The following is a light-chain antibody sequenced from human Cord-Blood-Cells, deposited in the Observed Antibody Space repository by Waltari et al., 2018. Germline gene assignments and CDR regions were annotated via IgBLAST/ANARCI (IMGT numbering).Light chain of an antibody. Sequence: SYDLTQPPSVSLSPEPTASLPCSGDSLAKKYAYCYPQKSVQPPVLDIYEDSKRPSGIPEGFSVSSSGTMATVTSSGAQVEDEADYYCYSTDSSGNHRVFGGGTKLTVL. CDR1: SLAKKY. CDR2: EDS. CDR3: YSTDSSGNHRV. V-gene: IGLV3-10*01. J-gene: IGLJ2*01.